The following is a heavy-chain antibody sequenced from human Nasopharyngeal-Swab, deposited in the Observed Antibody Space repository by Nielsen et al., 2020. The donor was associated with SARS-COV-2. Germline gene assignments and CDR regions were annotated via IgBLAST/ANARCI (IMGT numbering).Heavy chain of an antibody. Sequence: LETLSLPCAISGDSVSSNSAAWNWIRQSPSRGLEWLGRTYYRSKWYNDYAVSVKSRITINPDTSKNQFSLQLNSVTPEDTAVYYCARGGSSSWLNWFDPWGQGTLVTVSS. J-gene: IGHJ5*02. D-gene: IGHD6-13*01. CDR3: ARGGSSSWLNWFDP. CDR1: GDSVSSNSAA. V-gene: IGHV6-1*01. CDR2: TYYRSKWYN.